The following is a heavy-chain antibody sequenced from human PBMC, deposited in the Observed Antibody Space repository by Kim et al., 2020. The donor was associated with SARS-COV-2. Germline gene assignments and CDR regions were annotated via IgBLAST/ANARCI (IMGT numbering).Heavy chain of an antibody. V-gene: IGHV3-23*01. J-gene: IGHJ6*02. CDR2: ISGSGITT. Sequence: GGSLRLSCAASGFTFSSYAMSWVRQAPGKGLEWISVISGSGITTYYADSVKGRFTISRDYSKNTLYLQMNSLRAEDTAVYYCAKDGPYCNGTRCPPYGEYYYYYGMDVWGQGTTVTVSS. CDR3: AKDGPYCNGTRCPPYGEYYYYYGMDV. D-gene: IGHD2-2*01. CDR1: GFTFSSYA.